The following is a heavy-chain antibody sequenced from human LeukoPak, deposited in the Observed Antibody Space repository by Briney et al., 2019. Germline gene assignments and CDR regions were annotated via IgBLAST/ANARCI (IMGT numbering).Heavy chain of an antibody. CDR1: GYTFTGYY. V-gene: IGHV1-2*02. CDR3: ARDMAAAGGGMGSFDI. Sequence: GASVKVSCKASGYTFTGYYMHWVRQAPGQGLEWMGWINPNSGGTNYAQKFQGRVTMTRDTSISTAYMELSRLRSDDTAVYYCARDMAAAGGGMGSFDIWGQGTMVTVSS. J-gene: IGHJ3*02. D-gene: IGHD6-13*01. CDR2: INPNSGGT.